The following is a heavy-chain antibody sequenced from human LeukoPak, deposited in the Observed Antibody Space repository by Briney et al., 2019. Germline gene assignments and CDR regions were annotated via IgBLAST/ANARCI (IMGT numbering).Heavy chain of an antibody. CDR1: GFTFSSYS. D-gene: IGHD2-15*01. CDR3: ARYCSGGSCYHRDYYGMDV. CDR2: ISSSSSYI. V-gene: IGHV3-21*01. J-gene: IGHJ6*02. Sequence: GGSLRLSCAASGFTFSSYSMNWVRQAPGKGLEWVSSISSSSSYIYYADSVKGRFTISRDNAKNSLYLQMNSLRAEDTVVYYCARYCSGGSCYHRDYYGMDVWGQGTTVTVSS.